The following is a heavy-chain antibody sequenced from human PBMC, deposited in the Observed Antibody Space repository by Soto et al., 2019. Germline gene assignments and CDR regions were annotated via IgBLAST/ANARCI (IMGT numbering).Heavy chain of an antibody. CDR3: ARLGHGTGWKLQVDFDS. V-gene: IGHV4-39*01. D-gene: IGHD1-7*01. CDR1: GGSITSGPYY. Sequence: QLQLQESGPRLVKPSETLSLTCSVSGGSITSGPYYWGWIRQPPGKGLAWIGTIYYTGPTYSHPSLTSRVTMYVDTSHNQFSLHLPSLSAAGTAVYYCARLGHGTGWKLQVDFDSWGQGTLVTVSS. CDR2: IYYTGPT. J-gene: IGHJ4*02.